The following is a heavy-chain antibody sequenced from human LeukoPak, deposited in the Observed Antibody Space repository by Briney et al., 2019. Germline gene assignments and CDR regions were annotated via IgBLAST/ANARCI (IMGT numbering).Heavy chain of an antibody. D-gene: IGHD1-26*01. V-gene: IGHV3-30-3*01. CDR1: GFTFSSYA. CDR2: ISYDGSNK. CDR3: ARFVGSASKDFQH. Sequence: PGGSLRLSCAASGFTFSSYAMHWVRQAPGKGLEGVAVISYDGSNKYYADPVKGRFTIPRDNSKNTLYFQMNSLRAKATAVYYCARFVGSASKDFQHWGQGTLVTVSS. J-gene: IGHJ1*01.